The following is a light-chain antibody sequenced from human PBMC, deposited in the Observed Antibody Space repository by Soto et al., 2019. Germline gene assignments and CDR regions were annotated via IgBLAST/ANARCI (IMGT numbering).Light chain of an antibody. Sequence: EIVLTQSPGTLSLSPVERATFSWSPSQSVGSSYLAWYQQKPGQAPRLLIYGTSSRATGIPDRFSGSGSGTDFTLTISRLEPEDFAVYYCQQYRSSPLTFGGGTKVDI. CDR1: QSVGSSY. J-gene: IGKJ4*01. CDR3: QQYRSSPLT. CDR2: GTS. V-gene: IGKV3-20*01.